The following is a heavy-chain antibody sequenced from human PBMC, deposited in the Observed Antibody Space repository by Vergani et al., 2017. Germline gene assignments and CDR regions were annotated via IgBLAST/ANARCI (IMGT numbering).Heavy chain of an antibody. D-gene: IGHD6-19*01. V-gene: IGHV4-39*01. Sequence: QLQLQESGPGLVKPSATLSLTCSVSGASIRSSNYYWGWIRQPPGKGLEWIASIYYSGSTYYNPSLKSRVTISVDTSKNQLSLKLSTVTGADTAVYFCARHSTVEWLVKLGWIDPWGQGILVTVSS. J-gene: IGHJ5*02. CDR1: GASIRSSNYY. CDR2: IYYSGST. CDR3: ARHSTVEWLVKLGWIDP.